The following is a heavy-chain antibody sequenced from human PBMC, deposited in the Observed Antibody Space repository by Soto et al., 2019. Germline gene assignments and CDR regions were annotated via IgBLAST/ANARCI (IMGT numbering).Heavy chain of an antibody. CDR1: GFTFSAYA. CDR2: ISYDGRET. J-gene: IGHJ4*02. CDR3: ATDQVAVTGSFIVS. V-gene: IGHV3-30-3*01. Sequence: GGSLRLSCAASGFTFSAYAFHWVRQAPGKGLEWLSVISYDGRETHYADSVEGRFIISRDSSKKTAYLQMNSLRGDDTAVYFCATDQVAVTGSFIVSWGQGTLVTVSS. D-gene: IGHD2-21*02.